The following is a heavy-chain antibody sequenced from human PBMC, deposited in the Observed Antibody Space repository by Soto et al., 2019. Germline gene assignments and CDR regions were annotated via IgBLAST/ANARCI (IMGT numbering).Heavy chain of an antibody. V-gene: IGHV1-69*02. CDR3: ARGPTYYYDSSGYYYCY. Sequence: SVKVSCKASGGTFSSYTISWVRQAPGQGLEWMGRIIPILGIANYAQKFQGRVTITADKSTSTAYMELSSLRSEDTAVYYCARGPTYYYDSSGYYYCYWGQGTLVTVSS. CDR2: IIPILGIA. J-gene: IGHJ4*02. D-gene: IGHD3-22*01. CDR1: GGTFSSYT.